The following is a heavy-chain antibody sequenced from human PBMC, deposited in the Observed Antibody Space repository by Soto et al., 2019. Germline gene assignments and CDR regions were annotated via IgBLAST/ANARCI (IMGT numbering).Heavy chain of an antibody. CDR1: GFNCDDYG. D-gene: IGHD3-22*01. V-gene: IGHV3-20*04. J-gene: IGHJ3*02. CDR2: INWNEGST. CDR3: ARDRIYYYDSSGYYPDAFDI. Sequence: GGPWRLPCAASGFNCDDYGVSWVRQAPGKGLEWVTGINWNEGSTGYADSVKGRFTISRDNAKNSLYLQMNSLRAEDTALYYCARDRIYYYDSSGYYPDAFDIWGQGTMVTVSS.